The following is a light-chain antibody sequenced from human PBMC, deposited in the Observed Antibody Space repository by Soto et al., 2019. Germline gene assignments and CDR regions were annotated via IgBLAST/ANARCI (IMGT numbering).Light chain of an antibody. Sequence: DIQMTQSPSTLSASVGDRVTITCRASQSIGSWLAWHQQKPGRAPKVLIYKASSLQSGVPLRFSGGGSWTEFTLTISSLQPDDFATYFCQQYSRYPWTFGQGTKVEIK. V-gene: IGKV1-5*03. CDR2: KAS. CDR1: QSIGSW. J-gene: IGKJ1*01. CDR3: QQYSRYPWT.